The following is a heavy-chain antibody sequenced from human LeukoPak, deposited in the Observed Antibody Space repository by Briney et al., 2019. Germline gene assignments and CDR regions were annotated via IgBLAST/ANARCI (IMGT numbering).Heavy chain of an antibody. V-gene: IGHV1-18*01. D-gene: IGHD1-14*01. CDR2: ISVYNGNT. CDR3: ARDIKRSRARWEDLGFDP. Sequence: VASVKVSCKASGYTFTSYGISWVRQAPGQGLEWMGWISVYNGNTNYAQKLQGRVTMTTDTSTSTAYMELRSLRSDDTAVYYCARDIKRSRARWEDLGFDPWGQGTLVTVSS. J-gene: IGHJ5*02. CDR1: GYTFTSYG.